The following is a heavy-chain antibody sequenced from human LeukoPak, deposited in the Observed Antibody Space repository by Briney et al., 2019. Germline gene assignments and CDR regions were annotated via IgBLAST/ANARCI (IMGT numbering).Heavy chain of an antibody. V-gene: IGHV3-30*04. CDR1: GFTFSSYA. J-gene: IGHJ5*02. CDR2: ISYDGSNK. CDR3: ARDLGLDP. D-gene: IGHD3-10*01. Sequence: GGSLRLSCAASGFTFSSYAMHWVRQAPGKGLEWEAVISYDGSNKYYADSVKGRFTISRDNSKNTLYLQMNGLRAEDTAVYYCARDLGLDPWGQGTLVTVSS.